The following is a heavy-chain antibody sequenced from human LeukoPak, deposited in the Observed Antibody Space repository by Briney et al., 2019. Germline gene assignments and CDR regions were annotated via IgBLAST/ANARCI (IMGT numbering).Heavy chain of an antibody. D-gene: IGHD3-22*01. CDR3: ARQAYYYDRSGYYFEDY. J-gene: IGHJ4*02. Sequence: HGESLKISCKGSGYTFSNYWIGWVRQMPGKGLEWMGIIYPGDSDTKYSPSFQGQVTISADKSISTAYLQWSSLKASDTAMYYCARQAYYYDRSGYYFEDYWGQGTLVTVSS. V-gene: IGHV5-51*01. CDR2: IYPGDSDT. CDR1: GYTFSNYW.